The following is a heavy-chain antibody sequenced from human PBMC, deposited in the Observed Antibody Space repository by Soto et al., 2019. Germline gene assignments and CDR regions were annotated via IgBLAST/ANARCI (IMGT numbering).Heavy chain of an antibody. Sequence: SGPTLVNPTQTLTLTCTFSGFSLSAATVGVAWIRQPPGKALEWLAVVHWDGDKRYSPSLNSRLTITKDASSNQVVLTVANMDPVDTATYYCAHLMFIYGGVVADDAFDFWGPGTMVPGSS. V-gene: IGHV2-5*02. CDR1: GFSLSAATVG. J-gene: IGHJ3*01. CDR3: AHLMFIYGGVVADDAFDF. D-gene: IGHD3-16*02. CDR2: VHWDGDK.